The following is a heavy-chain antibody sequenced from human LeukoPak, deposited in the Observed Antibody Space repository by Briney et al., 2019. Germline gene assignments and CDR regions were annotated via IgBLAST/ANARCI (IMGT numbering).Heavy chain of an antibody. D-gene: IGHD3-9*01. J-gene: IGHJ4*02. Sequence: SGGSLRLSCAASGFTFSSYWMSWVRQAPGKGLEWVANIKEDGSGKYYVDSVKGRLTISRDNAKNSLYLQMNSLRAEDTAVYYCARDHFDWVGDFDYWGQGTLVTVSS. CDR2: IKEDGSGK. CDR1: GFTFSSYW. V-gene: IGHV3-7*03. CDR3: ARDHFDWVGDFDY.